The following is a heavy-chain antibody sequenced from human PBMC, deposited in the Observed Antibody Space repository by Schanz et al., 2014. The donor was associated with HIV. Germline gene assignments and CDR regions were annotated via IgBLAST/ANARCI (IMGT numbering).Heavy chain of an antibody. Sequence: QVQLRESGPGLVKPSETLSLTCTVSGDSISSSYWIWIRQPPGKGLEWIGYTHYRGSTNYNPSLKSRGSTSVDTSKNQFSLKLSSVTAADTAVYYCARGIRRDCSSPSCNTGWFDPWGQGTLVTVSS. CDR1: GDSISSSY. V-gene: IGHV4-59*01. D-gene: IGHD2-2*02. CDR2: THYRGST. J-gene: IGHJ5*02. CDR3: ARGIRRDCSSPSCNTGWFDP.